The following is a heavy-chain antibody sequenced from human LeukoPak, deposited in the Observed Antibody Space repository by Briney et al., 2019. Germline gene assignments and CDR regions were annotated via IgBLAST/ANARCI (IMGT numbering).Heavy chain of an antibody. J-gene: IGHJ3*02. CDR1: GGSFSGYY. CDR2: INHSGST. V-gene: IGHV4-34*01. CDR3: ARGLRRGHAFDI. Sequence: SETLSLTCAVYGGSFSGYYWSWIRQPPGKGLEWIGGINHSGSTNYNPSLKSRVTISVDTSKNQFSLKLSSVTAADTAVYYCARGLRRGHAFDIWGQGTMVTVSS. D-gene: IGHD3-10*01.